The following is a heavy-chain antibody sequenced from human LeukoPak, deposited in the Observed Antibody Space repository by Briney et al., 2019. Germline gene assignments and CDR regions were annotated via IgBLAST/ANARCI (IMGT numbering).Heavy chain of an antibody. CDR1: LGPLTVQH. Sequence: PSDTLSLTCSLSLGPLTVQHWIWIRQPPGPPREVIGYIHYSGTTNYHSSLTSPIAMSTDTCKHLFSLNLCSVTLWDPAVYYCASDSRTAIAYAAFDICGRGKMTTVTA. CDR2: IHYSGTT. D-gene: IGHD5-18*01. J-gene: IGHJ3*02. CDR3: ASDSRTAIAYAAFDI. V-gene: IGHV4-59*11.